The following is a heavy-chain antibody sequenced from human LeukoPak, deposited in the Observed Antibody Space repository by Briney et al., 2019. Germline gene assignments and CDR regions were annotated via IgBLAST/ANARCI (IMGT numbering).Heavy chain of an antibody. CDR2: ISTNGGST. CDR1: GFSFSSFF. CDR3: VKDTNGFDY. J-gene: IGHJ4*02. V-gene: IGHV3-64D*08. Sequence: GGSLRLSYAASGFSFSSFFMHWVRQAPGKGLEYVSAISTNGGSTYYADSVKGRFTISRDNSKNTLYLQMSSLRAEDTAVYYCVKDTNGFDYWGQGTLVTVSS.